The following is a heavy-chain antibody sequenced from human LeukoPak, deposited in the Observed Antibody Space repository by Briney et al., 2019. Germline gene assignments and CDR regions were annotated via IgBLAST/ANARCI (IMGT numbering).Heavy chain of an antibody. J-gene: IGHJ4*02. D-gene: IGHD3-10*01. Sequence: GGSLRLSCAASGFTFNSFAMHWVRQAPGKGLEHLAFIQSDGSDKYYADSVKGRFTISRDNTKNSLYLQMNSLRAEDTAVYYCARDSYMVRGVIITPPFDYWGQGTLVTVSS. CDR1: GFTFNSFA. V-gene: IGHV3-30*02. CDR2: IQSDGSDK. CDR3: ARDSYMVRGVIITPPFDY.